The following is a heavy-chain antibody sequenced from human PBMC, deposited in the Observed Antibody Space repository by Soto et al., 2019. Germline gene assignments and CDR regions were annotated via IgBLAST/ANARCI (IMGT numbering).Heavy chain of an antibody. D-gene: IGHD3-3*01. J-gene: IGHJ5*02. V-gene: IGHV4-34*01. CDR3: ATRITVFGLLIPPFEP. CDR2: INHTGGT. Sequence: SETLSLTCAVYGGSVNGYYWNWIRQPPGKGLEWIGEINHTGGTHYNPSLKSRVTMSVDTSKNQFSLRLSSVTAADTAIYYCATRITVFGLLIPPFEPWGQGTQVIVSS. CDR1: GGSVNGYY.